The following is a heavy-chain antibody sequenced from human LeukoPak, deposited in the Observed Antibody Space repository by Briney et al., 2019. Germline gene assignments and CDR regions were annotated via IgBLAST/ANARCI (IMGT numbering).Heavy chain of an antibody. V-gene: IGHV3-74*01. J-gene: IGHJ4*02. CDR2: INSDGGTT. D-gene: IGHD3-10*01. CDR1: GFTFGTYW. Sequence: GGSLRLSCGASGFTFGTYWMHWVRQAPGKGLVWVSGINSDGGTTTYADSVKGRFTISRDNSKNTLYLQMNSLRLEDTAVYYCAKGGSGSYYEFDYWGQGTLVTVSS. CDR3: AKGGSGSYYEFDY.